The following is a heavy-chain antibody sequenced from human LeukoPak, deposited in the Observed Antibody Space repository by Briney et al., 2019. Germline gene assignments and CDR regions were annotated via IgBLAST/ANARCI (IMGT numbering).Heavy chain of an antibody. D-gene: IGHD3-22*01. CDR3: ARIYYYDSSGYSTIYWYFVL. CDR2: IYYSGST. Sequence: SETLSLTCTVSGGSISSYYWSWIRQPPGKGLEWIGYIYYSGSTNYIPSIKSRVTISVDTSKNQFSLQLSSVTAAEAAVYYCARIYYYDSSGYSTIYWYFVLWGRGTLVTVSS. CDR1: GGSISSYY. J-gene: IGHJ2*01. V-gene: IGHV4-59*08.